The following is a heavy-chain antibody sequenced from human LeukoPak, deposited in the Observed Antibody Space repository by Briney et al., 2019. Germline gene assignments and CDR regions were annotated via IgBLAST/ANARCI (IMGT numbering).Heavy chain of an antibody. Sequence: GGSLRLSCAASGFTFSSYAMTWVRQAPGMGLEWVSTISGGGGSTYYADSVKSRFTISRDNSKNTLYLQMNNLRAEDTAVYYCAKDHRVGQLLLLPWGQGTLVTVSS. CDR3: AKDHRVGQLLLLP. CDR1: GFTFSSYA. D-gene: IGHD2-15*01. V-gene: IGHV3-23*01. J-gene: IGHJ5*02. CDR2: ISGGGGST.